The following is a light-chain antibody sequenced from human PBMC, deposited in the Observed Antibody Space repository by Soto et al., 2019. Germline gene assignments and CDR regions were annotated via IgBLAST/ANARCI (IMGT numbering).Light chain of an antibody. J-gene: IGLJ1*01. CDR2: DVT. Sequence: QSALTQPRSVSGSPGQSVTISCTGTSRDVGRYEYVSWYQQHPGKAPKLIIYDVTERPAGVPDRFSGSKSGNTASLTISGLQAEDEADYSCCSFAGSYTYVFGGGTKVTVL. CDR1: SRDVGRYEY. V-gene: IGLV2-11*01. CDR3: CSFAGSYTYV.